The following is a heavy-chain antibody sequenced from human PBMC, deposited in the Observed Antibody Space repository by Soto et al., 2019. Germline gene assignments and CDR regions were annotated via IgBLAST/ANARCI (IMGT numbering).Heavy chain of an antibody. D-gene: IGHD2-15*01. CDR3: ARAGYCSGGSCLLVHYYYYYMDV. Sequence: SETLSLTCTVSGGSISSYYWSWIRQPPGKGLEWIGYIYYSGSTNYNPSLKSRVTISLDTSKNQFSLKLSSVTAADTAVYYCARAGYCSGGSCLLVHYYYYYMDVWGKGTTVTVSS. J-gene: IGHJ6*03. CDR2: IYYSGST. CDR1: GGSISSYY. V-gene: IGHV4-59*01.